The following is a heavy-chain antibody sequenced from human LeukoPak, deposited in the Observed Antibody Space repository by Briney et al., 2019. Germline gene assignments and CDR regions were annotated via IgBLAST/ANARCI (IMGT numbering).Heavy chain of an antibody. CDR1: GFIFSSYG. CDR2: ISGRGGYT. J-gene: IGHJ4*02. V-gene: IGHV3-23*01. Sequence: PGGSLRLSCAASGFIFSSYGMSWVRQAPGKGLEWVSGISGRGGYTYYADPVKGRFNISRDNSKNTLYLQMNSLRAEDTAVYYCAAIKRAYSQNDYWGQGTLVTVSS. D-gene: IGHD5-18*01. CDR3: AAIKRAYSQNDY.